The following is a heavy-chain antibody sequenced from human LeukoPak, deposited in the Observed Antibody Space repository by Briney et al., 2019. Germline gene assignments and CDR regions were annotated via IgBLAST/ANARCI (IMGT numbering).Heavy chain of an antibody. V-gene: IGHV3-23*01. CDR3: AKDHTYGVRWDGAFDI. Sequence: PGGSLRLSCAASGFTFSSYAMSWVRQAPGKGLEWVSAISGSGGSTYYADSVKGRFTISRDNSKNTLYLQMNSLRAEDTAVYYCAKDHTYGVRWDGAFDIWGQGTMVTVSS. J-gene: IGHJ3*02. D-gene: IGHD1-26*01. CDR1: GFTFSSYA. CDR2: ISGSGGST.